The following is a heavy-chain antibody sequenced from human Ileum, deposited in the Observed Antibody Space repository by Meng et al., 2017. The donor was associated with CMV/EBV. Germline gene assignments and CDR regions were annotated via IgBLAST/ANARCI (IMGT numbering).Heavy chain of an antibody. V-gene: IGHV3-74*01. J-gene: IGHJ4*02. D-gene: IGHD2-21*02. Sequence: EGQGVGSGGGSIQPGGSLRLSGVVSGFTSSDYWLDWGRQVPGKGPLWVSRIGSDGTTIRYADSVKGRFTISGDNAKNTVYLQMNSLRDEDTAIYYCLILPPGYWGQGTLVTVSS. CDR1: GFTSSDYW. CDR2: IGSDGTTI. CDR3: LILPPGY.